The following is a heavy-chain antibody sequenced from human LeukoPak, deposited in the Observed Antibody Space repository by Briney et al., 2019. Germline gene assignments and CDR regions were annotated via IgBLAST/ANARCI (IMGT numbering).Heavy chain of an antibody. CDR3: ALCHGGDCYQTN. V-gene: IGHV5-51*01. CDR1: XYSFTSYW. D-gene: IGHD2-21*02. CDR2: IYPGDSDT. Sequence: SLKISXXXXXYSFTSYWIGWVRRMPGKGLEWMGIIYPGDSDTRYSPSFQGQVTISADKSISTAYLQWSSLKASDTAMYYCALCHGGDCYQTNWGQGTLVTVSS. J-gene: IGHJ4*02.